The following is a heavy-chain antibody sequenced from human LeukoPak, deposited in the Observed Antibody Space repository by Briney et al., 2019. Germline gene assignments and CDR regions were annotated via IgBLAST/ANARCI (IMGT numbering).Heavy chain of an antibody. CDR1: GGSISSGGYS. CDR2: IYHSGST. D-gene: IGHD2-21*02. Sequence: PSQTLSLTCAVSGGSISSGGYSWSWIRQPPGKGLEWIGYIYHSGSTYYNPSLKSRVTISVDRSKNQFSLKLSSVTAADTAVYYCAWVVTGLLEGNWFDPWGQGTLVTVSS. J-gene: IGHJ5*02. CDR3: AWVVTGLLEGNWFDP. V-gene: IGHV4-30-2*01.